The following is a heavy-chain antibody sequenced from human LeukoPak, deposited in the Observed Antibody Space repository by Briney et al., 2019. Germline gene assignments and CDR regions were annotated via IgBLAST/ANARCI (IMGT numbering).Heavy chain of an antibody. CDR1: GGTFSSYA. D-gene: IGHD3-22*01. CDR2: INPNSGGT. Sequence: ASVKVSCKASGGTFSSYAISWVRQAPGQGLEWMGWINPNSGGTNYAQKFQGRVTMTRDTSISTAYMELSRLRSDDTAVYYCASNYYDSSGYYDFDYWGQGTLVTVSS. J-gene: IGHJ4*02. V-gene: IGHV1-2*02. CDR3: ASNYYDSSGYYDFDY.